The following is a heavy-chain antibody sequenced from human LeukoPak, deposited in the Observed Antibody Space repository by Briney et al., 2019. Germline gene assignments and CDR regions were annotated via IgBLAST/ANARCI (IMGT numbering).Heavy chain of an antibody. Sequence: SETLSLTCTVSGGSISSSSYYWGWIRQPPGKGLEWIGSIYYSGSTYYNPSLKSRVTISVDTSKNQFSLKLSSVTAADTAVYYCARERPTVTTLDYFDYWGQGTLVTVSS. CDR3: ARERPTVTTLDYFDY. V-gene: IGHV4-39*07. J-gene: IGHJ4*02. CDR1: GGSISSSSYY. D-gene: IGHD4-17*01. CDR2: IYYSGST.